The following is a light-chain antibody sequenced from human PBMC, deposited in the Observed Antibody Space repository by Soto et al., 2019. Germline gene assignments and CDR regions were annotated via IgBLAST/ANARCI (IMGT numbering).Light chain of an antibody. CDR3: MQALQTPYT. Sequence: DIVMTQSPLSLPVTPGEPASISCRSSQSLLHRNGYNYLDWYLKKPGQSPQLLIYLGSNRASGVPDRFSGSGSGTDFTLKISRVEDEDVGVYYCMQALQTPYTFGQGTKLEIK. CDR2: LGS. J-gene: IGKJ2*01. V-gene: IGKV2-28*01. CDR1: QSLLHRNGYNY.